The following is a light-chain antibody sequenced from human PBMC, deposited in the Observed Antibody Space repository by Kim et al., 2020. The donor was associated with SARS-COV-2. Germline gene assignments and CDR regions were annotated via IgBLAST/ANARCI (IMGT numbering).Light chain of an antibody. V-gene: IGKV1-5*03. CDR2: KAC. CDR3: QQYNSSWT. CDR1: QSISSW. Sequence: DIQMTQSPSTLSASVGDRVTITCRASQSISSWLAWYQQKPGKAPKFLIYKACSIESGVPSRFSGSGSGTEFTLTISSLQPDDFATYYCQQYNSSWTFGQGTKVDIK. J-gene: IGKJ1*01.